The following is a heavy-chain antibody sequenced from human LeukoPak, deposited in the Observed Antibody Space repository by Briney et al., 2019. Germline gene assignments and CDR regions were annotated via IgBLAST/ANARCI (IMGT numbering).Heavy chain of an antibody. V-gene: IGHV3-23*01. CDR1: GFTFSSYA. J-gene: IGHJ2*01. CDR3: AKLYYYDSSGYRVPHWYFDL. Sequence: EGSLRLSCAASGFTFSSYAMSWVRQAPGKGLEWVSAISGSGGSTYYADSVKGRFTISRDNSKNTLYLQMNSLRAEDTAVYYCAKLYYYDSSGYRVPHWYFDLWGRGTLVTVSS. D-gene: IGHD3-22*01. CDR2: ISGSGGST.